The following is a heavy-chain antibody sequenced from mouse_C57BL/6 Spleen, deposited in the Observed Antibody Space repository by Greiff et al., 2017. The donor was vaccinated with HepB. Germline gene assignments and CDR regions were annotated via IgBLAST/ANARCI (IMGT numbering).Heavy chain of an antibody. D-gene: IGHD1-1*02. Sequence: QVQLQQPGAELVKPGASVTLSCKASGYTFTSYWMHWVKQRPGQGLEWIGMIHPNSGSTNYNEKFKSKATLTVDKSSSTAYMQLSSLTSEDSAVYYCARGVAGWSPDYWGQGTTLTVSS. J-gene: IGHJ2*01. V-gene: IGHV1-64*01. CDR3: ARGVAGWSPDY. CDR2: IHPNSGST. CDR1: GYTFTSYW.